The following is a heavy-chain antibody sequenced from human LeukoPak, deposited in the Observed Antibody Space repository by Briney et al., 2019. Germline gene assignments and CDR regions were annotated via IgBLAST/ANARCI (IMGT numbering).Heavy chain of an antibody. CDR1: GFTFSSYE. Sequence: PGGSLRLSCAASGFTFSSYEMNWVRQAPGKGLEWVSYISSSGSTIYYADSVKGRFTISRDNARNSLFLQMNSLRAEDTAVYYCAALDTATTTAGYWGQGTLVTVSS. CDR2: ISSSGSTI. V-gene: IGHV3-48*03. CDR3: AALDTATTTAGY. J-gene: IGHJ4*02. D-gene: IGHD5-18*01.